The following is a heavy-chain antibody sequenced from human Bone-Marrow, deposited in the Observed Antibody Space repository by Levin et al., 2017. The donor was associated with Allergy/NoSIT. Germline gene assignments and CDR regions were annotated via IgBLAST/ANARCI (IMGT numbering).Heavy chain of an antibody. J-gene: IGHJ4*02. CDR3: ARQLGNFWSGYTYFDY. V-gene: IGHV3-48*03. Sequence: GESLKISCAASGFTFSSYEMNWVRQAPGKGLEWVSYISSSGSSIYYADSVKGRFTISRDNAKNSLYLQMNSLRAEDTAVYYCARQLGNFWSGYTYFDYWGQGALVTVSS. D-gene: IGHD3-3*01. CDR2: ISSSGSSI. CDR1: GFTFSSYE.